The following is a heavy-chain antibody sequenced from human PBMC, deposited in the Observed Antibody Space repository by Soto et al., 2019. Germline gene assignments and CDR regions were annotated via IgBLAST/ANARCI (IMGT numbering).Heavy chain of an antibody. Sequence: QIQLVQSAAEVKKPGASVKVSCKTSGYTFVSYGISWVRQAPGQGLEWMGWISPYNGNTNFAQRFRGRVTLTTDTSTDIVYMDLASLKSDATAVYYCARDQNFFDSSGYYDHWGQGTLITVSS. J-gene: IGHJ5*02. D-gene: IGHD3-22*01. CDR3: ARDQNFFDSSGYYDH. V-gene: IGHV1-18*04. CDR2: ISPYNGNT. CDR1: GYTFVSYG.